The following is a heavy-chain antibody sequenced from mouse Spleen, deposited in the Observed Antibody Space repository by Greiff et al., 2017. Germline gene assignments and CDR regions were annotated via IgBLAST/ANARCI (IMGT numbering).Heavy chain of an antibody. CDR1: GFTFSSYA. CDR3: ARCMITTGGDFDV. CDR2: ISSGGSYT. V-gene: IGHV5-9-3*01. D-gene: IGHD2-4*01. J-gene: IGHJ1*01. Sequence: EVQRVESGGGLVKPGGSLKLSCAASGFTFSSYAMSWVRQTPEKRLEWVATISSGGSYTYYPDSVKGRFTISRDNAKNTLYLQMSSLRSEDTAMYYCARCMITTGGDFDVWGAGTTVTVSS.